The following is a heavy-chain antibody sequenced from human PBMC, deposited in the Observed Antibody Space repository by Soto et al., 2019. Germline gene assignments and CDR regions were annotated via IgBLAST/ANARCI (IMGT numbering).Heavy chain of an antibody. CDR3: TRDTVRAFVVVYSTHYYYYGMDV. V-gene: IGHV1-18*04. CDR1: GYTFTNYT. D-gene: IGHD2-8*02. J-gene: IGHJ6*02. CDR2: ITVHNGDT. Sequence: ASVKVSCKASGYTFTNYTISWVRQAPGQGLEWMGWITVHNGDTNYAQNLQGRVTMTTDVSTSTAYMELRSLRSDDTAVYYCTRDTVRAFVVVYSTHYYYYGMDVWGQGTTVTVSS.